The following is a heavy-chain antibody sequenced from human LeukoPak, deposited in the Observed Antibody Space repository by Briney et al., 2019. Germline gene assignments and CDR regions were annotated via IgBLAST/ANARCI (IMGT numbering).Heavy chain of an antibody. J-gene: IGHJ4*02. Sequence: GESLRISCKGSGYSFTSYWISWVRQMPGKGLEWMGRIDPSDSYTNYSPSFQGHVTISADKSISTAYLQWSSLEASDTAMYYCARLYYGSGSQTGADYWGQGTLVTVSS. D-gene: IGHD3-10*01. CDR2: IDPSDSYT. CDR3: ARLYYGSGSQTGADY. CDR1: GYSFTSYW. V-gene: IGHV5-10-1*01.